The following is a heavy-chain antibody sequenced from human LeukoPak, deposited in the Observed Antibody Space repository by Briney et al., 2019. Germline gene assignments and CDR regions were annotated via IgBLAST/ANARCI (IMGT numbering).Heavy chain of an antibody. CDR3: ARPKSGSYAPGAFDI. Sequence: GESLKISCKGSGYSFTSYWIGWVRQMPGKGLEWMGIIYPGDSNTRYSPSFQGQVTISVDKSISTAYLQWSSPKASDTAMYYCARPKSGSYAPGAFDIWGQGTMVTVFS. J-gene: IGHJ3*02. D-gene: IGHD1-26*01. V-gene: IGHV5-51*01. CDR1: GYSFTSYW. CDR2: IYPGDSNT.